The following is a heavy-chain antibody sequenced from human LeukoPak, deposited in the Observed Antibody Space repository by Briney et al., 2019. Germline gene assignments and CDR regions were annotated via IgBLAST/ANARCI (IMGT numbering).Heavy chain of an antibody. CDR2: INPNSGGT. CDR3: ASFSSGSYQDTFDY. CDR1: GYTFTGYY. V-gene: IGHV1-2*02. D-gene: IGHD1-26*01. J-gene: IGHJ4*02. Sequence: GASVKVSCKASGYTFTGYYMHWVRQAPGQGLEWMGWINPNSGGTNYAQKFQGRVTMTRDTSISTAYMELSRVRSDDTAVYYCASFSSGSYQDTFDYWGQGTLVTVSS.